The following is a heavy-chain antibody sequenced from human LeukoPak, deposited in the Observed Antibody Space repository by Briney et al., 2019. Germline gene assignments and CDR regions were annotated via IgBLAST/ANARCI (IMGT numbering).Heavy chain of an antibody. CDR1: GFTFISYT. Sequence: GGSLRLSCAASGFTFISYTMSWVRQAPGKGLEWVSCISPSSSTIYYDDSVKGRFTISRDNAKNSLYLQMNSLRAEDTAVYYCARAAGEWGQGALVTVSS. V-gene: IGHV3-48*01. CDR2: ISPSSSTI. CDR3: ARAAGE. J-gene: IGHJ4*02. D-gene: IGHD4-17*01.